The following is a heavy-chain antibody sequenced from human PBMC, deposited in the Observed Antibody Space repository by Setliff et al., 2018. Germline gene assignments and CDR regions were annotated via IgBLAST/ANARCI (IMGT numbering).Heavy chain of an antibody. D-gene: IGHD3-3*01. V-gene: IGHV1-18*01. CDR3: MRLVRFCSRTVCQRTSGDEA. CDR2: IGVYSGNT. CDR1: GYTSRQSI. Sequence: GASVKVSCKASGYTSRQSIVSWVRQAPGQGLEWPGWIGVYSGNTYSAQRFQGRVSLTTDESTNTAYLELRGLRSDDTAVYYCMRLVRFCSRTVCQRTSGDEAWGQGTLVTVSS. J-gene: IGHJ5*02.